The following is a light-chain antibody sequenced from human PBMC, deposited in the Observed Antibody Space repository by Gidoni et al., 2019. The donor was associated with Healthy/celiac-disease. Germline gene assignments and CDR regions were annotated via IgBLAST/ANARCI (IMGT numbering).Light chain of an antibody. CDR2: GAS. CDR1: QSVSSN. Sequence: EIVMTQSPATLSVSPGERATLSCRANQSVSSNLAWYQQKPGQAPRLLIDGASTRATGIHGSFSGSGSGTEFPLTISSLQSEDFAVYYCQQYNNWPRTFGQGTKVEIK. V-gene: IGKV3-15*01. J-gene: IGKJ1*01. CDR3: QQYNNWPRT.